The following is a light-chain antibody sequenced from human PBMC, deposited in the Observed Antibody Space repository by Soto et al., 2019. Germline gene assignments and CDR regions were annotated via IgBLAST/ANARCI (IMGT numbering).Light chain of an antibody. CDR3: QQYNDLST. CDR2: KAS. CDR1: QSISSY. V-gene: IGKV1-5*03. Sequence: DIQITQSPSSLSSSVVDRFTITCRASQSISSYLNWYQQKPAKAPKLLIYKASTLESGVPSRFSGSGSGTEFTLTISSLQADDFATYYCQQYNDLSTFGGGTKVDIK. J-gene: IGKJ4*01.